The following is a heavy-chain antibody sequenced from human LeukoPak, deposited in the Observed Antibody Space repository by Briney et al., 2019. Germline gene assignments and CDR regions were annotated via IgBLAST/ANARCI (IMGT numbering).Heavy chain of an antibody. CDR1: GYTFTSYG. CDR2: ISAYNGNT. CDR3: ARDGYSSSWYLAYYYYYMGV. D-gene: IGHD6-13*01. J-gene: IGHJ6*03. Sequence: ASVKVSCKASGYTFTSYGISWVRQAPGQGLEWMGWISAYNGNTNYAQKLQGRVTMTTDTSTSTAYMELRSLRSDDTAVYYCARDGYSSSWYLAYYYYYMGVWGKGTTVTVSS. V-gene: IGHV1-18*01.